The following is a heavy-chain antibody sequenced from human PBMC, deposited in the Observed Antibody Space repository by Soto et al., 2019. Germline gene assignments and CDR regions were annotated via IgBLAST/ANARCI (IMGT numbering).Heavy chain of an antibody. Sequence: QAQLVQSGAEVKKPGASVKVSCKASGYTFTRYGISWVRQAPGQGLEWMGWIGAYTGKPNYAHKLQGRVTMTTHTSTSTAYMELRSLRSDDAAVYYCARAQRRYVPTYGDYWGQGTLVTVSS. CDR3: ARAQRRYVPTYGDY. CDR2: IGAYTGKP. D-gene: IGHD5-12*01. J-gene: IGHJ4*02. V-gene: IGHV1-18*01. CDR1: GYTFTRYG.